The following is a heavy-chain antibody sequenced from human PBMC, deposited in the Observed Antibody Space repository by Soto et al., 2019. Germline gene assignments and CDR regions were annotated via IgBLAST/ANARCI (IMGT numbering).Heavy chain of an antibody. CDR3: AKGDWFDS. CDR1: GFTFSRYA. V-gene: IGHV3-23*01. CDR2: ISYTGAGT. J-gene: IGHJ5*01. Sequence: PXGSLGLCFAPSGFTFSRYAMNWVRLAPGSGLEWVSTISYTGAGTYYADSVQGRFTISRDNSRNTLYLQMNSLRAEDTAVYYCAKGDWFDSWGPGTLVTVSS.